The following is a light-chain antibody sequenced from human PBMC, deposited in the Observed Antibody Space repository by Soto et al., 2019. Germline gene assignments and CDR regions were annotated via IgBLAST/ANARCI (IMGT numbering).Light chain of an antibody. V-gene: IGLV1-40*01. Sequence: QSVLTQPPSVSGAPGQRVTISCTGSSSNTGADYDVHWYQHLPGSAPKLLIYDNNIRPSGVPDRCSGYKSGTSASLAITGLQAEDEGHYYCQSYDSSLSNLVVFGGETKLTVL. J-gene: IGLJ2*01. CDR3: QSYDSSLSNLVV. CDR1: SSNTGADYD. CDR2: DNN.